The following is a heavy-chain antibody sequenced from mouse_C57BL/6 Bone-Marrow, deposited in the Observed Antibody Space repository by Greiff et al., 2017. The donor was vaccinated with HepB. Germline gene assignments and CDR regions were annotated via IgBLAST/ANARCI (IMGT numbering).Heavy chain of an antibody. CDR3: TREVITTVNAMDY. J-gene: IGHJ4*01. V-gene: IGHV5-9-1*02. CDR1: GFTFSSYA. CDR2: ISSGGDYI. D-gene: IGHD1-1*01. Sequence: AASGFTFSSYAMSWVRQTPEKRLEWVAYISSGGDYIYYADTVKGRFTISRDNARNTLYLQMSSLKSEDTAMYYCTREVITTVNAMDYWGQGTSVTVSS.